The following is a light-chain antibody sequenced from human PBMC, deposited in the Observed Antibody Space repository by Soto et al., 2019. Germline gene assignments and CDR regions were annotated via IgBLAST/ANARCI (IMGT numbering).Light chain of an antibody. CDR1: HSISSW. CDR3: QQYNSYPCT. Sequence: DIQMTQSPSTLSASVGDRVTITCRASHSISSWLAWYQQKTGKAPKLLIYKASSLESGVPSRFSGSGSGTEFTLTISSLQPDDFATYYCQQYNSYPCTFGQETKFESK. V-gene: IGKV1-5*03. J-gene: IGKJ1*01. CDR2: KAS.